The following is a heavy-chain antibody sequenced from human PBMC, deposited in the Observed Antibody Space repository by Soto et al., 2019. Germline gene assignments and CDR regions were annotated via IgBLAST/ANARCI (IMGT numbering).Heavy chain of an antibody. D-gene: IGHD2-15*01. Sequence: GASLKVSCKESGYPFTGSYMHWVRQAPGQGLEWMGWINPNSGGTNYAQKFQGRVTMTRDTSISTAYMELSRLRSDDTAVYYCARDFHGKAAVAKASYYYYGMDVWGQGTKVTVYS. CDR1: GYPFTGSY. CDR2: INPNSGGT. CDR3: ARDFHGKAAVAKASYYYYGMDV. V-gene: IGHV1-2*02. J-gene: IGHJ6*02.